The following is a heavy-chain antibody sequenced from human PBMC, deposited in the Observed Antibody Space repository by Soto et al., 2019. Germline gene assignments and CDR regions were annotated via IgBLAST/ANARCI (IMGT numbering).Heavy chain of an antibody. CDR3: AHREDRSAVPGMG. J-gene: IGHJ4*02. V-gene: IGHV2-5*01. CDR2: IYWNDDK. CDR1: GFSLSTSGVG. Sequence: AGPTLVNPTQTLTLTCTFSGFSLSTSGVGVGWIRQPPGKALEWVALIYWNDDKRYSPSLGGRLTITTDQSKNQVVLTTPTRGRVGTPTYFCAHREDRSAVPGMGWGRGTLVTGSS. D-gene: IGHD3-22*01.